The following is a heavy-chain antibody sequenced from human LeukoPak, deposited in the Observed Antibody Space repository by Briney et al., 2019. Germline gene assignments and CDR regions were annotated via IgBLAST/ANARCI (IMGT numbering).Heavy chain of an antibody. CDR2: IYYSGST. Sequence: SQTLSLTCIVSGGSISSGGYYWSWIRQHPGKGLEWIGYIYYSGSTYYNPSPKSRVTISVDTSKNQFSLKLSSVTAADTAVYYCARDSGPRLYGMDVWGQGTTVTVSS. CDR3: ARDSGPRLYGMDV. D-gene: IGHD1-26*01. CDR1: GGSISSGGYY. J-gene: IGHJ6*02. V-gene: IGHV4-31*03.